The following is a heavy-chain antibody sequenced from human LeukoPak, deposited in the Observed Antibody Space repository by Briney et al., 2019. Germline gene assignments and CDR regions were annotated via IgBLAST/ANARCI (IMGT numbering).Heavy chain of an antibody. V-gene: IGHV3-23*01. CDR1: GVTFSSYA. J-gene: IGHJ3*02. CDR2: ISGSGGST. Sequence: PGGSLRLSCAASGVTFSSYAMSWVRQAPGKGLEWVSAISGSGGSTYYADSEKGRFTISRDNSKNTLYLQMNSLRAEDTAVYYCAKDKRLGELSFDAFDIWGQGTMVTVSS. CDR3: AKDKRLGELSFDAFDI. D-gene: IGHD3-16*02.